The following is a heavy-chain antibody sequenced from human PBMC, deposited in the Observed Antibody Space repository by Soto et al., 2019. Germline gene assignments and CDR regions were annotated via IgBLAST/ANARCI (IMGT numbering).Heavy chain of an antibody. CDR1: GDSISSYC. Sequence: SETLSLTCTVSGDSISSYCWSWIRQPPGKGLEWIGYIYYSGSTNYNPSLKSRVTISVDTSKNQFSLKLSSVTAADTAVYYCASGGYYDSSGYYFDYWGQGTLVTVSS. J-gene: IGHJ4*02. CDR3: ASGGYYDSSGYYFDY. D-gene: IGHD3-22*01. V-gene: IGHV4-59*01. CDR2: IYYSGST.